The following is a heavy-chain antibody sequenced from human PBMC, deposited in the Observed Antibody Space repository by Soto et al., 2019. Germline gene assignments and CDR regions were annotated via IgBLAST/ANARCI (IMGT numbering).Heavy chain of an antibody. CDR2: IWYDGSNK. D-gene: IGHD6-13*01. Sequence: GGSLRLSCAASGFTFSSYGMHWVRQAPGKGLEWVAVIWYDGSNKYYADSVKGRFTISRDNSKNTLYLQMNSLRAEDTAVYYCARDRGAAAEGYYYYYGMDVWGQGTTVTVSS. J-gene: IGHJ6*02. CDR1: GFTFSSYG. V-gene: IGHV3-33*01. CDR3: ARDRGAAAEGYYYYYGMDV.